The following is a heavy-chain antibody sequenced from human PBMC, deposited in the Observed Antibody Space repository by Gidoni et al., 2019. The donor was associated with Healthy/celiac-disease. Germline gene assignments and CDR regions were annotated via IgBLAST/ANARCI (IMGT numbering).Heavy chain of an antibody. D-gene: IGHD3-22*01. CDR3: TYSGYYLYYFDY. CDR2: IRSKANSYAT. J-gene: IGHJ4*02. Sequence: EVQLVESGGGLVQPGGSLKLSCAASGFTFSGSAMHWVRQASGKGLEWVGRIRSKANSYATAYAASVKGRFTISRDDSKNTAYLQMNSLKTEDTAVYYCTYSGYYLYYFDYWGQGTLVTVSS. CDR1: GFTFSGSA. V-gene: IGHV3-73*02.